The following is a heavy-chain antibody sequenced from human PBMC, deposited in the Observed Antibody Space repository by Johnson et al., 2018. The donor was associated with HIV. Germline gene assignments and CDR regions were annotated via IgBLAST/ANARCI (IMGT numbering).Heavy chain of an antibody. D-gene: IGHD1-26*01. CDR2: RSYNGTTT. J-gene: IGHJ3*02. Sequence: QVQLVESGGGVVQPGRSLRLSCVASGFTFSSYGMHWVRQTPGKGLAWVAVRSYNGTTTWYAASVMGRFTIPRDNSKNTMYLQLNSLRPEDTAVYYCVKDRGGRFSGSYLSLRVGAFDIWGQGTLVTVSS. CDR3: VKDRGGRFSGSYLSLRVGAFDI. V-gene: IGHV3-30*18. CDR1: GFTFSSYG.